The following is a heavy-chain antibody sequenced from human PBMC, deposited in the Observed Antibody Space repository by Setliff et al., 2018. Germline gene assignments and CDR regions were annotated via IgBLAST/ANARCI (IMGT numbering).Heavy chain of an antibody. J-gene: IGHJ3*02. V-gene: IGHV4-4*07. D-gene: IGHD1-26*01. Sequence: SETLSLTCTVSGGSIGSYYWTWIRQPAGRGLEWIGRIYATGGPSYNPSLKSRVIMSVDKSKNQFSLRLTSVTAADTAVYYCARLGLRSAFDIWGQGTMVTVSS. CDR3: ARLGLRSAFDI. CDR1: GGSIGSYY. CDR2: IYATGGP.